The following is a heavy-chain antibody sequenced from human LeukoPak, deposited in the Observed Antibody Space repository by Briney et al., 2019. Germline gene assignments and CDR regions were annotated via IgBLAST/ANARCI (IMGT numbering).Heavy chain of an antibody. V-gene: IGHV3-7*01. Sequence: GGSLRLSCAASGFTFSSYWMSWVRQAPGKGLEWVADIKEDGSDKYYVDSVKGRFTISRDNAKNSLYLQMNSLRAEDTAAYYCAKNGHYLDSWGQGTLVTVSS. J-gene: IGHJ4*02. CDR2: IKEDGSDK. D-gene: IGHD2-8*01. CDR3: AKNGHYLDS. CDR1: GFTFSSYW.